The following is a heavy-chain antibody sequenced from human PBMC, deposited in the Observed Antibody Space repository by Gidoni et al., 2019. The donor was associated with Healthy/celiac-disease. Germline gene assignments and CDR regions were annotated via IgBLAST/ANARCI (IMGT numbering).Heavy chain of an antibody. CDR2: IKSKTDGGTT. V-gene: IGHV3-15*01. CDR1: SNAW. J-gene: IGHJ6*02. D-gene: IGHD3-3*01. CDR3: YTYYDFWSGYYPASHGMDV. Sequence: SNAWMSWVRQAPGKGLEWVGRIKSKTDGGTTDYAAPVKGRFTISRDDSKNTLYLQMNSLKTEDTAVYYCYTYYDFWSGYYPASHGMDVWGQGTTVTVSS.